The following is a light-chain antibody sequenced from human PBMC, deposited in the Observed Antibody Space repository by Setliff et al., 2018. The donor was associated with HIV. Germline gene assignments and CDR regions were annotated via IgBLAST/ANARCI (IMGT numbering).Light chain of an antibody. CDR3: QVWDSSSDHHYV. CDR1: NIGSKS. Sequence: ELIQPPSVSVAPGKTARITCGGNNIGSKSVHWYQQKPGQAPVLVIYYDSDRPSGIPERFSGSNSGNTATLTISRVEAGDEADYYCQVWDSSSDHHYVFGTGTKVTVL. V-gene: IGLV3-21*04. CDR2: YDS. J-gene: IGLJ1*01.